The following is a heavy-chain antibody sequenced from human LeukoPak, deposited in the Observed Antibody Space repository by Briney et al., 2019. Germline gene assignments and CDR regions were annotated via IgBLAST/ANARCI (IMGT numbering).Heavy chain of an antibody. D-gene: IGHD2-8*01. CDR2: IGTNPDAT. V-gene: IGHV3-23*01. J-gene: IGHJ5*02. CDR3: AVDLDSTNRWDWLDP. Sequence: GGSLRPSCAASGYTFSTYAMNWVRQAPGRGLEWVSLIGTNPDATHYADSVKGRFIISRDNSRNTLFLQMNSLRAEDTAVYYCAVDLDSTNRWDWLDPWGQGTLVTVSS. CDR1: GYTFSTYA.